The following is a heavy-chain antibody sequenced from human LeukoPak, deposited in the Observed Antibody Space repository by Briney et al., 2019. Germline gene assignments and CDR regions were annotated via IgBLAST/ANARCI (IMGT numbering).Heavy chain of an antibody. Sequence: PSQTLSLTCTVSGGSISSGDYYWSWIRQPPGKGLEWIGEINHSGSTNYNPSLKSRVTISVDTSKNQFSLKLSSVTAADTAVYYCAREFRGYFDYWGQGTLVTVSS. D-gene: IGHD3-10*01. V-gene: IGHV4-30-4*01. CDR2: INHSGST. CDR3: AREFRGYFDY. J-gene: IGHJ4*02. CDR1: GGSISSGDYY.